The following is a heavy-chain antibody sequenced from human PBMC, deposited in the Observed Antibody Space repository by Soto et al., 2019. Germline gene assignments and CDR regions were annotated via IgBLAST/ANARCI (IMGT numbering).Heavy chain of an antibody. D-gene: IGHD3-22*01. CDR3: AKANAYYYDSSGSWGAFDI. J-gene: IGHJ3*02. Sequence: GGSLRLSCAASGFTFDDYAMHWVRQAPGKGLEWVSLISGEGGSTYYEDSVKGRFTISRDNSKNSLYLQMNSLRTEDTALYYSAKANAYYYDSSGSWGAFDIWGQGTMVTVSS. V-gene: IGHV3-43*02. CDR2: ISGEGGST. CDR1: GFTFDDYA.